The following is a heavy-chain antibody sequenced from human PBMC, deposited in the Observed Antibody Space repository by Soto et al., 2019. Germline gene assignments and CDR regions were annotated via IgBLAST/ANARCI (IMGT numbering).Heavy chain of an antibody. D-gene: IGHD3-22*01. V-gene: IGHV3-21*01. Sequence: GGSLRLSCAASGFTFSTYSMNWVRQAPGKGLEWVSSISSSSKYIYYADSVKGRFTISRENAKNSLFLQMNSLRAEDTAVYYCARDIDYYDSSGYQDYWGQGSLVTVSS. CDR3: ARDIDYYDSSGYQDY. CDR2: ISSSSKYI. CDR1: GFTFSTYS. J-gene: IGHJ4*02.